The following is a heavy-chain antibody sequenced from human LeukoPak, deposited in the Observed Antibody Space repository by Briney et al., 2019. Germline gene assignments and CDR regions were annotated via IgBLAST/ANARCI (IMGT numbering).Heavy chain of an antibody. Sequence: ASVKVSCKAFGYTFTDYYLHWVRQAPGQGLEWMGWINPNSGDTNYAQKFQGRVTMTRDTSITTAYMEVSSLRSDDTAVYYCARGRPLTISGVVIENYWGQGTLVSVSS. CDR3: ARGRPLTISGVVIENY. J-gene: IGHJ4*02. CDR2: INPNSGDT. CDR1: GYTFTDYY. D-gene: IGHD3-3*01. V-gene: IGHV1-2*02.